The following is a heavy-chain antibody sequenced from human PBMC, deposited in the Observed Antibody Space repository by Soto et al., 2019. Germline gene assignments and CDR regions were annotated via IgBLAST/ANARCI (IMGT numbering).Heavy chain of an antibody. CDR1: GYTFTSYG. CDR2: ISAYNCNT. J-gene: IGHJ4*02. D-gene: IGHD2-15*01. V-gene: IGHV1-18*04. Sequence: GASVKVSCKASGYTFTSYGISWARPAPGQGLEWMGWISAYNCNTNYAQKLQGRVTMNTDTSTSTAYMELRSPRSDDTAVYYCARFPGGVSCSGGSCTHFDYWGQGTLVTVSS. CDR3: ARFPGGVSCSGGSCTHFDY.